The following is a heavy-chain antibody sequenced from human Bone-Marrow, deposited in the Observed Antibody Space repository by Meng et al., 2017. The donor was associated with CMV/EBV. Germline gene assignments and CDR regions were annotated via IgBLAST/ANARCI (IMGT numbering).Heavy chain of an antibody. CDR3: ARHFDSGSSW. V-gene: IGHV3-21*01. J-gene: IGHJ4*02. CDR2: ISSSSSYI. Sequence: GESLKISCAASGFTFSSYSMNWVRQAPGKGLEWVSSISSSSSYIYYADSVKGRFTISRDNAKNSLYLQMNSLRAEDTAVYFCARHFDSGSSWWGQGTLVTVSS. CDR1: GFTFSSYS. D-gene: IGHD6-6*01.